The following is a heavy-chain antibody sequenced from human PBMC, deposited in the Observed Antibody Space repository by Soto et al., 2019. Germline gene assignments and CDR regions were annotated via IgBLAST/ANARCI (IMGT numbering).Heavy chain of an antibody. CDR1: GFTFSSYA. CDR3: ARDDSYGHRLLGY. J-gene: IGHJ4*02. Sequence: GGSLRLSCAASGFTFSSYAMHWVRQAPGKGLEWVAVISYDGSNKYYADSVKGRFTISRDNSKNTLYLQMNSLRAEDTAVYYCARDDSYGHRLLGYWGQGTLVTVSS. V-gene: IGHV3-30-3*01. CDR2: ISYDGSNK. D-gene: IGHD5-18*01.